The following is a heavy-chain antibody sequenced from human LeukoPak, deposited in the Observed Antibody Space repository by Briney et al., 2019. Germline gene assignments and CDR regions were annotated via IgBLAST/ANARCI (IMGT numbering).Heavy chain of an antibody. V-gene: IGHV3-49*03. CDR3: TRDQGGYGDYGDY. D-gene: IGHD4-17*01. Sequence: GGSLRLSCTASGFTFGDYAMSWFRQAPGKGLEWVGFIRSKAYGGTTEYAASVKGRFTISRDDSKSIAYLQMNSLKTEDTAAYYCTRDQGGYGDYGDYWGQGTLVTVSS. J-gene: IGHJ4*02. CDR1: GFTFGDYA. CDR2: IRSKAYGGTT.